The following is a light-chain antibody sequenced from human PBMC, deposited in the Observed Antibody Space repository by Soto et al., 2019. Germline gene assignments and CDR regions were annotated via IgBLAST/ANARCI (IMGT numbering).Light chain of an antibody. J-gene: IGKJ1*01. CDR3: QQYNSYWT. CDR2: DAS. V-gene: IGKV1-5*01. CDR1: QSIGSW. Sequence: DIQMTQSPSTLSASVGDRVTITCRASQSIGSWLAWYQQISGRAPNLLIYDASSLQSGVPSRFSGSTSGTEFTLTISSLQPDDFATYYCQQYNSYWTFGQGTKVDIK.